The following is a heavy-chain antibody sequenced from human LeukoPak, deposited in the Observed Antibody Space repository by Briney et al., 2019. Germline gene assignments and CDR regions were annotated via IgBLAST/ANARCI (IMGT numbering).Heavy chain of an antibody. CDR3: ARSGYDRYYYYMDV. J-gene: IGHJ6*03. CDR1: GGSISSYH. D-gene: IGHD5-12*01. V-gene: IGHV4-4*07. CDR2: IYTSGST. Sequence: SETLSLTCTVSGGSISSYHWSWIRQPAGKGLEWIGRIYTSGSTNYNPSLKSRVTMSVDTSKNQFSLKLSSVTAADTGVYYCARSGYDRYYYYMDVWGKGTTVTVSS.